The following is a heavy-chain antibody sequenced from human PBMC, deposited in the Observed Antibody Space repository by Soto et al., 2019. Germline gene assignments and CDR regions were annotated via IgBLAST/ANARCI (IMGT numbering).Heavy chain of an antibody. CDR3: ARDQGSDAFDI. CDR2: IWYDGSNK. CDR1: GFTFSSYG. J-gene: IGHJ3*02. V-gene: IGHV3-33*01. Sequence: GGSLRLSCAASGFTFSSYGMHWVRQAPGKGLEWVAVIWYDGSNKYYADSVKGRFTVSRDNSKNTLYLQMNSLRAEDTAVYYCARDQGSDAFDIWGQGTMVTVSS.